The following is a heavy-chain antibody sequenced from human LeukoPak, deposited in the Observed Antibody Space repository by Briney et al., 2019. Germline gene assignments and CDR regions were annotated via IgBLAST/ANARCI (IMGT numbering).Heavy chain of an antibody. CDR2: INSDGSST. J-gene: IGHJ4*02. CDR3: ARTTLETQYFDR. V-gene: IGHV3-74*01. D-gene: IGHD1-1*01. CDR1: GFTFSSYW. Sequence: GGSLRLSCAASGFTFSSYWMHWVRQAPGKGLVWVSRINSDGSSTSYADSVKGRFTISRDDAKNTLYLQMTSLRVEDAAVYYCARTTLETQYFDRWGQGTLVTVSS.